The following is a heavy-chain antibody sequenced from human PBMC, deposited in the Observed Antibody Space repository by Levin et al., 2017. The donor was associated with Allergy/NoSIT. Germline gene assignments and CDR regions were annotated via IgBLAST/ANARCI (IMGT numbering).Heavy chain of an antibody. J-gene: IGHJ4*02. V-gene: IGHV3-23*01. Sequence: GESLKISCAASGFTFSSFAMGWVRQAPGKGLEWVSSISGGGGTTYYTDSAQGRFTISRDNSKNTLFLQMNSLRAEDTAVYYCAKATIAVPAIYDYWGQGTLVTVSA. D-gene: IGHD6-19*01. CDR3: AKATIAVPAIYDY. CDR1: GFTFSSFA. CDR2: ISGGGGTT.